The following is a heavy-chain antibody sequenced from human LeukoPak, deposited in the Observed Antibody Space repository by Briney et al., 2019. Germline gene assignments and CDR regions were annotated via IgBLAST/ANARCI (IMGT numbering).Heavy chain of an antibody. Sequence: ASVKVSCKASGYTFTSYGTSWVRQAPGQGLEWVGWISAYNGNTNYAQKLQGRVTMATDTSTSTAYMELRSLRSDDTAVYYCATYDQGIAAGWGQGTLVTVSS. CDR3: ATYDQGIAAG. V-gene: IGHV1-18*01. CDR2: ISAYNGNT. D-gene: IGHD6-13*01. CDR1: GYTFTSYG. J-gene: IGHJ4*02.